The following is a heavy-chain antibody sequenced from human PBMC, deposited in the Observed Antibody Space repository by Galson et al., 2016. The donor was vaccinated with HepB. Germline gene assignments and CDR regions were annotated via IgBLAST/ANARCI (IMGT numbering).Heavy chain of an antibody. D-gene: IGHD7-27*01. J-gene: IGHJ3*02. CDR1: GDSISSSDCY. CDR2: IFYSGSA. V-gene: IGHV4-30-4*01. Sequence: TLSLTCTVSGDSISSSDCYWSWIRQPPGQGLEWIGYIFYSGSAYYNPSLKSLVAISVDTSRNQFSLKLSSVTAADAAIYYCARADWGSSGAFDIWGPGTMVTVSS. CDR3: ARADWGSSGAFDI.